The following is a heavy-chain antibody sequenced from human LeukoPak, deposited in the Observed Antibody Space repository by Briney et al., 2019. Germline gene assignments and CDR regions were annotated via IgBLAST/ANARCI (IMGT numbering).Heavy chain of an antibody. CDR2: IRSKTDGGTT. V-gene: IGHV3-15*01. D-gene: IGHD4-17*01. Sequence: GGSLRLSCAASGFTFRDAWMTWVRQAPGKGLEWVGRIRSKTDGGTTDYAVSVQGRFTISRDDSKSIAYLQMNSLKTEDTAVYYCTRETTVTTDLFDYWGQGTLVTVSS. J-gene: IGHJ4*02. CDR1: GFTFRDAW. CDR3: TRETTVTTDLFDY.